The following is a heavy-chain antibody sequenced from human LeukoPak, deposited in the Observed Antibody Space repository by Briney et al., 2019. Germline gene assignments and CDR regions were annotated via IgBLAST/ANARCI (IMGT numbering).Heavy chain of an antibody. Sequence: GGSLRPSCAASGFTFNTYGVHWVRQAPGKGLEWVSFIRYDGTSKFYADSVKGRFTISRDNSKNTLYLQMNSLRVEDTAVYYCAKYGNTFDMWGQGTMVTVSS. J-gene: IGHJ3*02. CDR1: GFTFNTYG. D-gene: IGHD2/OR15-2a*01. V-gene: IGHV3-30*02. CDR3: AKYGNTFDM. CDR2: IRYDGTSK.